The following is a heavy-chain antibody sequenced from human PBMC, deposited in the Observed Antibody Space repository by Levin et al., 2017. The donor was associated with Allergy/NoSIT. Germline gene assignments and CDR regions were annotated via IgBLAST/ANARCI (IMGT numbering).Heavy chain of an antibody. CDR1: GFPFSDYV. Sequence: GGSLRLSCAASGFPFSDYVMSWVRQAPGKGLEWVSTITNSGGWTYYADSVRGRFSISRDNSKNTMYLQMNSLRDEDTALYYCVKRGEAGYCSGGSCYWFDYWGQGSLVTVSS. D-gene: IGHD2-15*01. CDR3: VKRGEAGYCSGGSCYWFDY. V-gene: IGHV3-23*01. CDR2: ITNSGGWT. J-gene: IGHJ4*02.